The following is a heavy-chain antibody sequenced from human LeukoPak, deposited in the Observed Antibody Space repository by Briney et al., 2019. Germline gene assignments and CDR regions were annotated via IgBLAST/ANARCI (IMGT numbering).Heavy chain of an antibody. CDR1: GYSFTSYA. CDR2: INPSGGST. V-gene: IGHV1-46*01. Sequence: ASVKVSRKASGYSFTSYAMSWVRQAPGQGLEWMGIINPSGGSTSYAQKFQGRVTMTRDTSTSTVYMELSSLRSEDTAVYYCARDRPANGIVGADAFDIWGQGTMVTVSS. CDR3: ARDRPANGIVGADAFDI. D-gene: IGHD1-26*01. J-gene: IGHJ3*02.